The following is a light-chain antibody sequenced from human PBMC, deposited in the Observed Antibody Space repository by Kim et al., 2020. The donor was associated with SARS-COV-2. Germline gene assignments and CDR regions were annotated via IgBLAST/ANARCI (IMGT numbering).Light chain of an antibody. J-gene: IGLJ3*02. CDR3: SAWDSSLDVWL. V-gene: IGLV10-54*04. Sequence: LTQPPSVSKDLRQTATLTCTGNNNNVGNEGAAWLQQHQGHPPKLLSYRSNNRPSGISERFSASRSGNTASLTITGLQPEDEADYICSAWDSSLDVWLFGGGTQLTVL. CDR1: NNNVGNEG. CDR2: RSN.